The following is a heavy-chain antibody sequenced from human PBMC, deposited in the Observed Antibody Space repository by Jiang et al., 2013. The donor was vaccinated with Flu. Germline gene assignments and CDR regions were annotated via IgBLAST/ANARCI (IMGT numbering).Heavy chain of an antibody. CDR3: ARDPDSFSSVAATSYYFDY. V-gene: IGHV1-46*01. J-gene: IGHJ4*02. Sequence: SGAEVKKPGASVKVSCKASGYTFTSYYMHWVRQAPGQGLEWMGIINPSGGSTSYAQKFQGRVTMTRDTSTSTVYMELSSLRSEDTAVYYCARDPDSFSSVAATSYYFDYWGQGTLVTVSS. CDR2: INPSGGST. CDR1: GYTFTSYY. D-gene: IGHD2-15*01.